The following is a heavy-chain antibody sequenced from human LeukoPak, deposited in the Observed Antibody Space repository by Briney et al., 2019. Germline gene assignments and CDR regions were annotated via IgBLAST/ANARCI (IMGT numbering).Heavy chain of an antibody. CDR2: VNRDGNEE. V-gene: IGHV3-7*03. Sequence: PGGSLRLSCVASGFTFNKYWMIWVRQAPGKGLEWVANVNRDGNEEHYVDSVEGRFAISRDNAKNSLYLQMNSLRNEDTAVYYCVRDDGNRTGSTYYDAFDIWGQGTLVTVSS. D-gene: IGHD2/OR15-2a*01. CDR3: VRDDGNRTGSTYYDAFDI. J-gene: IGHJ3*02. CDR1: GFTFNKYW.